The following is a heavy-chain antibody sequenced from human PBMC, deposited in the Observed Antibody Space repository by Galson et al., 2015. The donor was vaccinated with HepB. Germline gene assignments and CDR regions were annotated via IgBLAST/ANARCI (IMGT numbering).Heavy chain of an antibody. CDR3: ARSGGVSSCYYYGMDV. V-gene: IGHV1-18*04. J-gene: IGHJ6*02. D-gene: IGHD3-10*01. CDR2: ISSYNGDT. CDR1: GYTFTDYG. Sequence: SAKVSCKASGYTFTDYGFNWVRQAPGQGLEWMGWISSYNGDTDYAQNFQNRVTMTTDTSTNTAYMEVRSLTSADTAVYYCARSGGVSSCYYYGMDVWGQGTTVPVSS.